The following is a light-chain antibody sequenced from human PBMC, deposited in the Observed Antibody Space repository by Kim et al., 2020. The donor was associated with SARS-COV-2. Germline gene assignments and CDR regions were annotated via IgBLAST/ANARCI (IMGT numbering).Light chain of an antibody. CDR2: QDS. CDR1: KLGDKY. J-gene: IGLJ2*01. CDR3: QAWDSSNVV. V-gene: IGLV3-1*01. Sequence: SYELTQPPSVSVSPGQTASITCYGDKLGDKYACWYQQKPGQSPVLVIYQDSKQPSGIPEPFSGSNSGNTATLTISGTQAMDEADYYCQAWDSSNVVFGGGTQLTVL.